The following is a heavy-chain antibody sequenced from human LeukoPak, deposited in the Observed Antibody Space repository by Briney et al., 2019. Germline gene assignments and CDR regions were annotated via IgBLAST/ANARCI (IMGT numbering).Heavy chain of an antibody. D-gene: IGHD3-10*01. CDR2: INPSGDTT. CDR3: AREPLRCSYDKCFVKFYFDY. Sequence: ASVKLSCKASGYTFRSHYLHWVRQAPGQGLEWMGMINPSGDTTTYARKFHGRVTMTRDTSTSTVYMELNSLTSEDTAVFYCAREPLRCSYDKCFVKFYFDYWGQGTLVTVSS. V-gene: IGHV1-46*01. CDR1: GYTFRSHY. J-gene: IGHJ4*02.